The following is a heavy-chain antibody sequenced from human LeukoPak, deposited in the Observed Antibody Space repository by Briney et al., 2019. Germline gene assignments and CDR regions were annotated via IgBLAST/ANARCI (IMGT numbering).Heavy chain of an antibody. V-gene: IGHV4-34*01. J-gene: IGHJ4*02. CDR2: IKHRGST. Sequence: SETLSLTCAVYGGSFSGYYWSWIRQPPGKGLEWIGEIKHRGSTNYNASVKSRVTITVDTSKNQFSLKLSSVTAADTAVYYCARGQSALRITMVRGVWYNYWGQGTLVTVSS. CDR1: GGSFSGYY. CDR3: ARGQSALRITMVRGVWYNY. D-gene: IGHD3-10*01.